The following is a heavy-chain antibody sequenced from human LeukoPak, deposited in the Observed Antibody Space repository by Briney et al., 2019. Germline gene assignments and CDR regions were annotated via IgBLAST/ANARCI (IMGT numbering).Heavy chain of an antibody. V-gene: IGHV3-7*01. D-gene: IGHD3-22*01. CDR3: ARDGYYYDSSGYYYPYYYGMDV. CDR1: GFTFSSYW. Sequence: PGGSLRLSCAASGFTFSSYWMSWVRQAPGKGLEWVANIKQDGSEKYYVDSVKGRFTISRDNAKNSLYLQMNSLRAEDTAVYYCARDGYYYDSSGYYYPYYYGMDVWGQGTTVTVSS. CDR2: IKQDGSEK. J-gene: IGHJ6*02.